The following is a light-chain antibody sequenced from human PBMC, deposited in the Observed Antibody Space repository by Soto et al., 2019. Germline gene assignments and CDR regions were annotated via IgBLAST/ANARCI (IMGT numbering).Light chain of an antibody. CDR2: ATS. V-gene: IGKV3-20*01. CDR1: QSVSSSY. J-gene: IGKJ1*01. Sequence: EIVLTQSPGTLSLSPGERATLSCRASQSVSSSYLAWYQQKPGQAPSLLIYATSSRATGIPDRFSGSGSGTDFSLTISRLEPEDFAVYYCQQYGSSPWTFGQGTKVDIK. CDR3: QQYGSSPWT.